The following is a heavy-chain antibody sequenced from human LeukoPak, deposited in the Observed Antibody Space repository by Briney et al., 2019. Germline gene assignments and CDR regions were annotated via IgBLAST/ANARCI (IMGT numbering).Heavy chain of an antibody. Sequence: GGSLRLSCAASGFTFSSYGMHWVRQAPGKGLEWVAVISYDGSNKYYADSVKGRFTISRDNSKNTLYLQMNSLRAEDTAVYYCARDHSSSRSCPDFWGQGTLVTVSS. CDR1: GFTFSSYG. D-gene: IGHD6-13*01. J-gene: IGHJ4*02. CDR3: ARDHSSSRSCPDF. V-gene: IGHV3-30*06. CDR2: ISYDGSNK.